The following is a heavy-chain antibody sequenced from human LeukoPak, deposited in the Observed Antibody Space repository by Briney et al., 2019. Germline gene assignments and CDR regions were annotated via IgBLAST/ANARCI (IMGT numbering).Heavy chain of an antibody. J-gene: IGHJ6*03. CDR1: GDTFTSYA. D-gene: IGHD2-2*02. CDR2: IIPIFGTA. V-gene: IGHV1-69*13. CDR3: AREGVPAARPNPYYYYMDV. Sequence: SLKVSCTAPGDTFTSYAISWVRQAPGQGLEWMGGIIPIFGTANYAQKFQGRVTITADESTSTAYMELSSLSSEDTAVYYWAREGVPAARPNPYYYYMDVWGKGTTVTVSS.